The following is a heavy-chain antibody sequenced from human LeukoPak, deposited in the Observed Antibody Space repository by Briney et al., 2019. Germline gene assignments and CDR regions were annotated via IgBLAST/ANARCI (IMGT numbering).Heavy chain of an antibody. Sequence: EASVKVSCKASGYTFTGYYMHWVRQAPGPGLEWMGWINPNSGGTNYAQKFQGRVTMTRDTSISTAYMELSRLRSDDTAMYYCALTPTLYYFDYWGQGTLVTVSS. J-gene: IGHJ4*02. CDR1: GYTFTGYY. CDR2: INPNSGGT. V-gene: IGHV1-2*02. CDR3: ALTPTLYYFDY.